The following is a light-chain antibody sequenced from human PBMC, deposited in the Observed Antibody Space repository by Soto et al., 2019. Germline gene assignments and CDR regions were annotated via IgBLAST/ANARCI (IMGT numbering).Light chain of an antibody. J-gene: IGKJ1*01. V-gene: IGKV3-20*01. CDR1: QSVDSNY. CDR3: QQSSSGM. Sequence: IVLTQSPGTLSLSPGERATLSCRASQSVDSNYLAWYQQKPGQAPRLLIYGGSRRATGIPDRFSGGGSGTDFTLTISRLEPEDYAVYYRQQSSSGMFGQGTQVEI. CDR2: GGS.